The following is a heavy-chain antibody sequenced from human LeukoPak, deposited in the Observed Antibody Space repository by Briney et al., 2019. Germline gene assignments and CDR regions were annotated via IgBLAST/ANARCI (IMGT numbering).Heavy chain of an antibody. CDR3: ARETTVVTFDY. D-gene: IGHD4-23*01. V-gene: IGHV4-34*01. Sequence: SETLSLTCAVYGGSFSGYYWSWIRQSPGKGLEWIGEVDHSGRTNYNPSLKSRLTMSVDTSKNQFSLKLTSVTAADTAVYYCARETTVVTFDYWGQGTLVTVSS. CDR1: GGSFSGYY. CDR2: VDHSGRT. J-gene: IGHJ4*02.